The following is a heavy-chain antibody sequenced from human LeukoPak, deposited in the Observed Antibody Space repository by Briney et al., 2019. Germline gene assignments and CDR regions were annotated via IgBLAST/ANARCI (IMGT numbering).Heavy chain of an antibody. CDR1: GYSISSASY. D-gene: IGHD3-3*01. CDR3: ARSTIFGVVRIDY. Sequence: SETLSLTCAVSGYSISSASYWGWIRQPPGKGLEWIGNIYHSGSPYYNPSLKSRVTISVDTSKNQFSLKLSSVTAADTAVYYCARSTIFGVVRIDYWGQGTLVTVSS. CDR2: IYHSGSP. J-gene: IGHJ4*02. V-gene: IGHV4-38-2*01.